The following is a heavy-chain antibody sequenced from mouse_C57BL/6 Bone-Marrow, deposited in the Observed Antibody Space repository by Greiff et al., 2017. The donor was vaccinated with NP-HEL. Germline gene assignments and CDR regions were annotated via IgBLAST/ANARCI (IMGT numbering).Heavy chain of an antibody. V-gene: IGHV10-1*01. CDR3: VRQGGSSYLAWFAY. CDR2: IRSKSNNYAT. D-gene: IGHD1-1*01. J-gene: IGHJ3*01. Sequence: EVQWVESGGGLVQPKGSLKLSCAASGFSFNTYAMNWVRQAPGKGLEWVARIRSKSNNYATYYADSVKDRFTISRDDSESMLYLQMNNLKTEDTAMYYCVRQGGSSYLAWFAYWGQGTLVTVSA. CDR1: GFSFNTYA.